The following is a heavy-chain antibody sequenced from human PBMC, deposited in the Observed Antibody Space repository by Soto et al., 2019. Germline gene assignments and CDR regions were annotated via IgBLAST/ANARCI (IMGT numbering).Heavy chain of an antibody. CDR2: IYTSGNT. V-gene: IGHV4-4*07. D-gene: IGHD6-6*01. CDR1: GGSMNSYY. CDR3: ARGSVLIDY. J-gene: IGHJ4*02. Sequence: QVQLQESGPGLVKPSETLSLTCTVSGGSMNSYYWSWIRQPAGKGLEWIGRIYTSGNTNYNPSLRSRVTMSGDTSKNQFFLKLSSVTAADTAVYYCARGSVLIDYWGQGTLVTVSS.